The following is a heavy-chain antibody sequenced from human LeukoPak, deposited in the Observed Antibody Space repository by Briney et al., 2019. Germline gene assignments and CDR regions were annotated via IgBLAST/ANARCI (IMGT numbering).Heavy chain of an antibody. Sequence: TGGSLRLSCAASGFTFSSYAMSWVRQAPGKGLEWVSAISGSGGSTYYADSVKGRFTISRDNSKNTLYLQMNSLRAEDTAVYYCATDDFHYYYGMDVWGQGTTVTVSS. CDR3: ATDDFHYYYGMDV. D-gene: IGHD2-21*02. J-gene: IGHJ6*02. V-gene: IGHV3-23*01. CDR1: GFTFSSYA. CDR2: ISGSGGST.